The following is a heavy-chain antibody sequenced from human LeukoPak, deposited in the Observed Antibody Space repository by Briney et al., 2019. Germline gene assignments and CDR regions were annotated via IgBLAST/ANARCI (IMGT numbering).Heavy chain of an antibody. J-gene: IGHJ4*02. CDR3: ARNRDYGQTGYFDY. V-gene: IGHV3-66*01. CDR1: GFTVSSNY. D-gene: IGHD4/OR15-4a*01. CDR2: IYSGGST. Sequence: GGSLRLSCAACGFTVSSNYMSWVRQSPGKGLEWLSVIYSGGSTYYADSVKGRFNIYRDHSKNTLYLQLNSLRAEDTAVHYCARNRDYGQTGYFDYWGQGTLVTVSS.